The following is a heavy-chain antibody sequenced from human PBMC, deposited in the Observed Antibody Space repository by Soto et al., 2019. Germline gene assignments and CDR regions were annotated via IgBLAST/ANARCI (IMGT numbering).Heavy chain of an antibody. V-gene: IGHV3-30-3*01. D-gene: IGHD3-3*01. Sequence: QVQLVESGGGVVQPGRSLRLSCAASGFTFSSYAMHWVRQAPGKGLEWVAVISYDGSNKYYADSVKGRFTISRDNSKNTLYLKMNSLRAEDTAVYYCARDQGERYDFWSGDFDYWGQGTLVSVSS. J-gene: IGHJ4*02. CDR2: ISYDGSNK. CDR1: GFTFSSYA. CDR3: ARDQGERYDFWSGDFDY.